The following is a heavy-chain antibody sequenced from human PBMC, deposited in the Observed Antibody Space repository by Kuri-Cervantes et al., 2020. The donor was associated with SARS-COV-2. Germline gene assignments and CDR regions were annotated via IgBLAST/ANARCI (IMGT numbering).Heavy chain of an antibody. CDR2: IYYSGST. CDR1: GGSVSDRNSY. D-gene: IGHD2-15*01. CDR3: ARDFGYCSGGSCSEDAFDI. J-gene: IGHJ3*02. Sequence: SETLSLTCTVSGGSVSDRNSYWTWIRQPPGKGLEWIGYIYYSGSTNYNPSLKSRVTIPVDTSKNQFSLKLSSVTAADTAVYYCARDFGYCSGGSCSEDAFDIWGQGTMVTVSS. V-gene: IGHV4-61*01.